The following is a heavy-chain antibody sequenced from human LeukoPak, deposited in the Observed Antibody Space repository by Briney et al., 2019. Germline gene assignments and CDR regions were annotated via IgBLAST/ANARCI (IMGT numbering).Heavy chain of an antibody. Sequence: PGGSLRLSCAASGFTFSSYAMHWVRQAPGKGLDWVAVISYDGSNKYYADSVKGRFTISRDNSKNTLYLQMNSLRAEDTAVYYCARDGYYYDSSAYLGWFDRWGQGILVTVSS. CDR3: ARDGYYYDSSAYLGWFDR. V-gene: IGHV3-30*04. CDR2: ISYDGSNK. J-gene: IGHJ5*02. D-gene: IGHD3-22*01. CDR1: GFTFSSYA.